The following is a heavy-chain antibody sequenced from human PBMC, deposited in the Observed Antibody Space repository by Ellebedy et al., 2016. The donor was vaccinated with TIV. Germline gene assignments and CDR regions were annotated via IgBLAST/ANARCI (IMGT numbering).Heavy chain of an antibody. CDR3: ARGLGYSSGWYQGNYYCMDV. D-gene: IGHD6-19*01. J-gene: IGHJ6*02. CDR1: GGSISSSNW. V-gene: IGHV4-4*02. Sequence: SETLSLTFAVSGGSISSSNWWSWVRQPPGKGLEWIGEIYHSGSTNYNPSLKSRVTISVDTSKNQFSLKLSSVTAADTAVYYCARGLGYSSGWYQGNYYCMDVWGQGTTVSVSS. CDR2: IYHSGST.